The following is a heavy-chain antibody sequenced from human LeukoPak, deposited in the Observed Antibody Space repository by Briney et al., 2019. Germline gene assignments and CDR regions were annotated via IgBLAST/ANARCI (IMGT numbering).Heavy chain of an antibody. CDR3: ARTYSTSSNFDY. CDR2: IYSSGST. J-gene: IGHJ4*02. CDR1: GGSISSYY. V-gene: IGHV4-4*09. Sequence: PSETLSLTCTVSGGSISSYYWSWIRQPPGKGLEWIGYIYSSGSTNYNPSLKTRVTISVDTFKEQFSLKLSSVTAADTALYYCARTYSTSSNFDYWGQGTLVTVSS. D-gene: IGHD2-2*01.